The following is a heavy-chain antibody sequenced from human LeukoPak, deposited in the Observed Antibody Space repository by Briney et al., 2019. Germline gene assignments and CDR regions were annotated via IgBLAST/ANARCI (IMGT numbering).Heavy chain of an antibody. V-gene: IGHV1-18*01. J-gene: IGHJ4*02. CDR1: GYTFTSYG. D-gene: IGHD2-2*01. CDR3: ARGYCSSTSCFLMYYFGY. CDR2: ISAYNGNT. Sequence: ASVKVSCKASGYTFTSYGISWVRQAPGQGLERMGWISAYNGNTNYAQKLQGRVTMTTDTSTSTAYMELRSLRSDDTAVYYCARGYCSSTSCFLMYYFGYWGQGTLVTVSS.